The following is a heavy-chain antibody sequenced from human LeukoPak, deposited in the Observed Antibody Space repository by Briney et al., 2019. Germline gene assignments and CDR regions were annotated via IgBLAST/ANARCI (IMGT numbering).Heavy chain of an antibody. V-gene: IGHV4-30-4*01. CDR2: MYYSGST. CDR3: ARPYYYDSRIDP. Sequence: SETLSLTCTVSGGSISSGDYYWSWIRQPPGEGLEWIAYMYYSGSTYCNPSLKSRVTMSADTSKNQLSLKLSSVTAADTAVYYCARPYYYDSRIDPWGQGILVTVSS. D-gene: IGHD3-22*01. CDR1: GGSISSGDYY. J-gene: IGHJ5*02.